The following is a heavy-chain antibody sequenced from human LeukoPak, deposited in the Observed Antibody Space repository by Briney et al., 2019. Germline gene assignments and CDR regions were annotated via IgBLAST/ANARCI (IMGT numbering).Heavy chain of an antibody. CDR2: IYYSGST. CDR3: ARGGITIFGVAEYYFDY. CDR1: GGSISSHY. D-gene: IGHD3-3*01. V-gene: IGHV4-59*11. J-gene: IGHJ4*02. Sequence: SETLSLTCTVSGGSISSHYWSWIRQPPGKGLGWIVYIYYSGSTNYNPSLKSRVTISVDTSKNQFSLKLSSVTAADTAVYYCARGGITIFGVAEYYFDYWGQGTLVTVSS.